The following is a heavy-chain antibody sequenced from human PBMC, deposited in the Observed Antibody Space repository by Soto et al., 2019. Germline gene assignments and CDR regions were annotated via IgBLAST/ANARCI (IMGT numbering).Heavy chain of an antibody. CDR3: ARAGGVQRTTMIVVVMGNYGMDV. V-gene: IGHV3-48*03. CDR2: ISSSGSTI. D-gene: IGHD3-22*01. CDR1: GFTFSSYE. J-gene: IGHJ6*02. Sequence: GGSLRLSCAASGFTFSSYEMNWVRQAPGKGLEWVSYISSSGSTIYYADSVKGRFTISRDNAKNSLYLQMNSLRAEDTAVYYCARAGGVQRTTMIVVVMGNYGMDVWGQGTTVTVSS.